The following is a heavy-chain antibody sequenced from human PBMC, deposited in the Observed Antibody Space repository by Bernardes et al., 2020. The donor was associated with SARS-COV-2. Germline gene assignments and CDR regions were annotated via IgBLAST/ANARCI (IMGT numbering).Heavy chain of an antibody. D-gene: IGHD3-22*01. CDR2: IYYSGST. CDR1: GGSISSGGYY. J-gene: IGHJ5*02. V-gene: IGHV4-31*03. CDR3: ARESRVYYDSSGYYVNWFDT. Sequence: SETLSLTCTVSGGSISSGGYYWSWIRQHPGKGLEWIGYIYYSGSTYYNPSLKNRVTISVDTSKNQFSLKLSSVTAADTAVYYCARESRVYYDSSGYYVNWFDTWGQGTLVTVSS.